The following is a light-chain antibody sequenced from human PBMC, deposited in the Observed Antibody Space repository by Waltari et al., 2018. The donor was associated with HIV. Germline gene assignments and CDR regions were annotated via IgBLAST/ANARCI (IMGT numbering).Light chain of an antibody. CDR1: QSLLKSNGYIY. V-gene: IGKV2-28*01. J-gene: IGKJ4*01. Sequence: DIVMTQSPLSLAVTPGEPASISCRSSQSLLKSNGYIYLDWYLQKPGQSQQLLIYLGSNRASGVPDRFRGSGSATDFTLKISRVEPEDVGIYYCMQGLEVPLTFGGGTRVEI. CDR2: LGS. CDR3: MQGLEVPLT.